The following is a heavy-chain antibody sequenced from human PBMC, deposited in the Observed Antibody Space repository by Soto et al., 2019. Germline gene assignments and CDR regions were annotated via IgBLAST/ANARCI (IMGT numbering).Heavy chain of an antibody. V-gene: IGHV3-21*01. Sequence: EVQLVESGGXLVKPGGSLRLSCVGSAFIFSDHSMNWVRQAPGKGLEWVTSIGDTGTFIYYADSVKGRFTISRDNAKNSLFLQMDSLRPEDTAVYYCARDQRYLRQGYSDYWGQGTLVTVSS. D-gene: IGHD4-4*01. CDR2: IGDTGTFI. J-gene: IGHJ4*02. CDR1: AFIFSDHS. CDR3: ARDQRYLRQGYSDY.